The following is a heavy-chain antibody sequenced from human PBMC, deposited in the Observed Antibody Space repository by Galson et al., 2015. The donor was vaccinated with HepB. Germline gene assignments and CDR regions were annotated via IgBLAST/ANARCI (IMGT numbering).Heavy chain of an antibody. D-gene: IGHD4-17*01. V-gene: IGHV1-69*01. CDR3: ARIRDYADNWFDP. Sequence: VKVSCKASGGTFSSYAISWVRQAPGQGLEWMGGIIPIFGTANYAQKFQGRVTITADESTSTAYMELSSLRSEDTAVYYCARIRDYADNWFDPWGQGTLVTVSS. CDR1: GGTFSSYA. J-gene: IGHJ5*02. CDR2: IIPIFGTA.